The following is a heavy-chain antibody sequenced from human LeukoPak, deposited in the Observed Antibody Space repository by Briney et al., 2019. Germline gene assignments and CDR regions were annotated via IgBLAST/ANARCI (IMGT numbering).Heavy chain of an antibody. D-gene: IGHD1-26*01. CDR1: GGSIRSYY. CDR2: IYYSGST. V-gene: IGHV4-59*01. CDR3: AREVGATPNWFDP. J-gene: IGHJ5*02. Sequence: SETLSLTCTVSGGSIRSYYWSWIRQPPGKGLEWIGYIYYSGSTNYNPSLKSRVTISVDTSKNQFSLKLTSVTAADTAVYYCAREVGATPNWFDPWGQGTLVTVSS.